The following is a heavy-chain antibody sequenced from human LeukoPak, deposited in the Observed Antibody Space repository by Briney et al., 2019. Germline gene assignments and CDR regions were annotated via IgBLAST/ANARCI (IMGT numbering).Heavy chain of an antibody. Sequence: GGSLRLSCAASGFTFSSYSMNWVRQAPGKGLEWVSSISSSSSYIYYADSVKGRFTISRDNAKNSLYLQMNSLRAKDTAVYYCARDSGSYSWYFDYWGQGTLVTVSS. V-gene: IGHV3-21*01. CDR3: ARDSGSYSWYFDY. CDR2: ISSSSSYI. CDR1: GFTFSSYS. J-gene: IGHJ4*02. D-gene: IGHD1-26*01.